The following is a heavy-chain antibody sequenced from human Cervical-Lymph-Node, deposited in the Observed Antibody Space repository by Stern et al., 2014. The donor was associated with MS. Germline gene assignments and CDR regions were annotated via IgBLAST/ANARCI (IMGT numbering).Heavy chain of an antibody. CDR1: GFTFDDYA. Sequence: EVQLVESGGGLVQPGGSLRLSCAASGFTFDDYALHWVRQAPGKGLEWVSGISWNSGSIGYADSVKGRFTISRDNAKNSLYLQMNSLRAEDTALYYCAKDGQQLPDFWGQGTLVTVSS. V-gene: IGHV3-9*01. CDR3: AKDGQQLPDF. CDR2: ISWNSGSI. J-gene: IGHJ4*02. D-gene: IGHD6-13*01.